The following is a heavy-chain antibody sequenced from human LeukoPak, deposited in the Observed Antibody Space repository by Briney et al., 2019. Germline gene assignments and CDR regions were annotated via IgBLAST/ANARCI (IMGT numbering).Heavy chain of an antibody. D-gene: IGHD5-24*01. CDR2: ISPSGGST. J-gene: IGHJ4*02. CDR3: AKEARWLQFGLFDY. V-gene: IGHV1-46*01. CDR1: GYTFTSNY. Sequence: ASVKVSCKAFGYTFTSNYMHWVRQAPGQGPEGMGVISPSGGSTTYAQKFQGRVTLTRDMSTSTDYLELSSLRSEDTAVYYCAKEARWLQFGLFDYWGQGTLVTVSS.